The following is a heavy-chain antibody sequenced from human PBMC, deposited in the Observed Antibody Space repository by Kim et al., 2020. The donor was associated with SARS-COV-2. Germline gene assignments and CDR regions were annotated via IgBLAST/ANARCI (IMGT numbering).Heavy chain of an antibody. V-gene: IGHV4-39*07. CDR2: IYYSGST. CDR3: ARDGLNYYGSGGFDY. J-gene: IGHJ4*02. Sequence: SETLSLTCTVSGGSISSSSYYWGWIRQPPGKGLEWIGSIYYSGSTYYNPSLKSRVTISVDTSKNQFSLKLSSVTAADTAMYYCARDGLNYYGSGGFDYWGQGTLGTVSS. D-gene: IGHD3-10*01. CDR1: GGSISSSSYY.